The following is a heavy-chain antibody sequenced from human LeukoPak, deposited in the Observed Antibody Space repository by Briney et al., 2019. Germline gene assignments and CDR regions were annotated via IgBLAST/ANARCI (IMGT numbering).Heavy chain of an antibody. Sequence: ASVKFSCKASGYTFSDCGMGWVRQAPGQGLEWMEWTSGYNGNTNYAQKFQGRVIMTTDTSKNTAYMELRILRSDDTAVYYCARCMVRYGALFEGINHWGQGTLVTVSS. V-gene: IGHV1-18*01. CDR2: TSGYNGNT. J-gene: IGHJ5*02. D-gene: IGHD3-10*01. CDR3: ARCMVRYGALFEGINH. CDR1: GYTFSDCG.